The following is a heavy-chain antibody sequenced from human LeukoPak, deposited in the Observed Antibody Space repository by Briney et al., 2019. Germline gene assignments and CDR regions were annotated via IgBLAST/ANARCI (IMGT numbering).Heavy chain of an antibody. D-gene: IGHD2-21*02. CDR2: IKQDGSEK. CDR3: ARACDSWQHLY. J-gene: IGHJ4*02. V-gene: IGHV3-7*05. Sequence: GGSLRLSCAASGVTSTTVVVIRVPQAPGKGLEWVGNIKQDGSEKRYADSVRGRFSISRDNAKTSLYLQMNSLRAEDTAVYYCARACDSWQHLYWGQGTLVTVSS. CDR1: GVTSTTVV.